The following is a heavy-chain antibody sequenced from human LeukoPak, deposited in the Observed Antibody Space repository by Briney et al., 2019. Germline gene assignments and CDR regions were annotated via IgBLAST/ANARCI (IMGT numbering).Heavy chain of an antibody. J-gene: IGHJ4*02. CDR2: IDWDEDK. V-gene: IGHV2-70*11. D-gene: IGHD6-25*01. CDR1: GFSLNTRRMC. CDR3: ARTEYISVSESWFDY. Sequence: SGRTLVKPTQTLTLTCTFSGFSLNTRRMCVTWIRQPPGKALEWLARIDWDEDKYYNTSLKTRLTISKDTSRDQVVLTMTNMDPVDTATYYCARTEYISVSESWFDYWGQGTLVTVSS.